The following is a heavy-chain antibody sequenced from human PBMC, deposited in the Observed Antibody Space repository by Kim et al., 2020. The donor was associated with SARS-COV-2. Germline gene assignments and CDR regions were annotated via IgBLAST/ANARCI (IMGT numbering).Heavy chain of an antibody. CDR1: GGSFSGYY. CDR2: INHSGST. D-gene: IGHD4-4*01. J-gene: IGHJ5*02. CDR3: ASTVTTTP. Sequence: SETLSLTCAVYGGSFSGYYWSWIRQPPGKGLEWIGEINHSGSTNYNPSLKSRVTISVDTSKNQFSLKLSSVTAADTAVYYCASTVTTTPWGQGTLVTVSS. V-gene: IGHV4-34*01.